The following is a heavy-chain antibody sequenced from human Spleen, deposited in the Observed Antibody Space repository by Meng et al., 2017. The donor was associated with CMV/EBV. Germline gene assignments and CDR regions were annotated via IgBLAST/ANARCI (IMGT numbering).Heavy chain of an antibody. Sequence: GGSLRLSCAISGFTVSSSYMSWVRQAPGKGLEWVSLIYSGGDTYYADSVRGRFTISRDNSKNTLYLQMNSLRAEDTAVYYCAKVPDYWGQGTLVTVSS. CDR1: GFTVSSSY. CDR2: IYSGGDT. D-gene: IGHD2-2*01. J-gene: IGHJ4*02. CDR3: AKVPDY. V-gene: IGHV3-66*02.